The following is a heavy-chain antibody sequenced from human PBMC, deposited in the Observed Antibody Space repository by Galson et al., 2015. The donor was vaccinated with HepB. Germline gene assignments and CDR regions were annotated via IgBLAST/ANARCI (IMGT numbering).Heavy chain of an antibody. CDR2: LPSGNGHP. D-gene: IGHD3-10*01. V-gene: IGHV1-3*01. J-gene: IGHJ4*02. Sequence: SVQVSCKASGYTFTTSNMHWVRQAPGQGLEWMGWLPSGNGHPPSSPQFQDRVTITSDPSASPVASELSSLRSEDTAVYYCARAPGISFGELLQPWTQWGLGTLVTVSS. CDR3: ARAPGISFGELLQPWTQ. CDR1: GYTFTTSN.